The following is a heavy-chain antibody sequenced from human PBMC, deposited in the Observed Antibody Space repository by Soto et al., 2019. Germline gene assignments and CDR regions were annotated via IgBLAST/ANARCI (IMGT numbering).Heavy chain of an antibody. CDR2: IYYCGST. Sequence: SETLSLTCTVSGGSISSYYWSWIRQPPGTGLEWIGYIYYCGSTNYNSSLKSRFTISVYTSKNQFSLKLSSVTAAATAASYCGRGPAVTLITRVRGVINYGMDVWGQGATVTVSS. D-gene: IGHD3-10*01. V-gene: IGHV4-59*01. CDR1: GGSISSYY. CDR3: GRGPAVTLITRVRGVINYGMDV. J-gene: IGHJ6*02.